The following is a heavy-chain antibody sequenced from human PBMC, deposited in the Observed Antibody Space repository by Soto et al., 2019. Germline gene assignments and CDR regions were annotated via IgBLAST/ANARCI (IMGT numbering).Heavy chain of an antibody. CDR2: ISAYNGNT. D-gene: IGHD6-19*01. Sequence: QVQLVQSGAEVKKPGASVKVSCDASGYTFTSYGISWVRQAPGLGLEWMGWISAYNGNTNYAQKLQGRVTMTTETSRSTAYMELRSLRSDVTAVFYCARGREAVAVAGREVAVELNFQHWGQGTLVTVSS. J-gene: IGHJ1*01. CDR3: ARGREAVAVAGREVAVELNFQH. V-gene: IGHV1-18*01. CDR1: GYTFTSYG.